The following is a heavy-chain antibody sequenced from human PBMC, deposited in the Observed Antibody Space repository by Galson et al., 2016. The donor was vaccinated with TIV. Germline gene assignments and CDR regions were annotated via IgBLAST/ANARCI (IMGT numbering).Heavy chain of an antibody. D-gene: IGHD4-17*01. CDR2: ISGAARST. CDR3: ATTGVTTGFEY. V-gene: IGHV3-23*01. CDR1: GFTFGSFA. Sequence: SLRLSCAASGFTFGSFAMAWVRQAPGKGLEWVSTISGAARSTYYSDSVKGRFTISRDNSKSTLFLQMDTLRADDTSIYYCATTGVTTGFEYWGQGALVTVSS. J-gene: IGHJ4*02.